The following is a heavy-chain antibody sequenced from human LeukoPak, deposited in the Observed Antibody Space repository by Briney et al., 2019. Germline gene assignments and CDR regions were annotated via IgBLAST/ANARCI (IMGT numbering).Heavy chain of an antibody. Sequence: SETLSLTCAVSGYSISSGYYWGWIRPPPGKGLEWIGSIYHSGSTYYNPSLKSRVTISVDTSKNQFSLKLSSVTAADTAVYYCARPVGYCTNGVCFKTNWFDPWGQGTLVTVSS. CDR2: IYHSGST. CDR1: GYSISSGYY. J-gene: IGHJ5*02. D-gene: IGHD2-8*01. V-gene: IGHV4-38-2*01. CDR3: ARPVGYCTNGVCFKTNWFDP.